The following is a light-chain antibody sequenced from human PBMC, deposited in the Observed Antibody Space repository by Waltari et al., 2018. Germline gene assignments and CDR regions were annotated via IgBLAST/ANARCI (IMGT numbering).Light chain of an antibody. CDR1: QRISNIY. CDR3: QHCGGSPPYT. CDR2: GAS. Sequence: EIVLTQSPGTLSLSPGERATLSCRANQRISNIYLAWYQQKSGQAPGLVIYGASYRATGSPDRFSGSGSGTDFTLTIDRVEPEDVAEYYCQHCGGSPPYTFGQGTKLKI. J-gene: IGKJ2*01. V-gene: IGKV3-20*01.